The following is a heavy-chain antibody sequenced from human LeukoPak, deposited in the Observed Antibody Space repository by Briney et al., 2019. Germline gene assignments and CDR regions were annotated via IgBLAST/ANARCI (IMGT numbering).Heavy chain of an antibody. D-gene: IGHD3-3*02. V-gene: IGHV3-7*01. CDR1: GFDFSRFW. J-gene: IGHJ4*02. Sequence: GSLRRSCAAQGFDFSRFWMSWARQAPGQGLGWVGNIKQDGSEKKYVDSVKGRFTISRDNAKNSLYLQMNSLRAEDTAVYYCARVALYYFDYWGQGTLVTVSS. CDR3: ARVALYYFDY. CDR2: IKQDGSEK.